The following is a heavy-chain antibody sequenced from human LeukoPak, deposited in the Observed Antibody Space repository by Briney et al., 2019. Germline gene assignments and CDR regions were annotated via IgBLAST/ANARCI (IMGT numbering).Heavy chain of an antibody. V-gene: IGHV4-59*01. D-gene: IGHD1-26*01. CDR1: GGSISSYY. CDR3: ARGGGTYSYYYYYGMDV. CDR2: IYHSGST. Sequence: PSETLSLTCTVSGGSISSYYWTWLRQPPGKGLEWIGYIYHSGSTNYDPSLKSRLTISVDTSKNQFSLKLSSVTAADTAVYYCARGGGTYSYYYYYGMDVWGQGTTVTVSS. J-gene: IGHJ6*02.